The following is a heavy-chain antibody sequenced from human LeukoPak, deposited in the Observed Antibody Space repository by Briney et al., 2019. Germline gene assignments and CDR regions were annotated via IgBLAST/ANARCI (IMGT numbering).Heavy chain of an antibody. Sequence: GGSLRLSCAASGVTFSSYAMSWVRQAPGKGLEWVSAISDSGGSTYYADSVKGRFTISRDNSKNTLYLQVNSLRAEDTAVYYCARRLFGELFGFDYRVQGTLVTVSS. J-gene: IGHJ4*02. V-gene: IGHV3-23*01. D-gene: IGHD3-10*01. CDR1: GVTFSSYA. CDR3: ARRLFGELFGFDY. CDR2: ISDSGGST.